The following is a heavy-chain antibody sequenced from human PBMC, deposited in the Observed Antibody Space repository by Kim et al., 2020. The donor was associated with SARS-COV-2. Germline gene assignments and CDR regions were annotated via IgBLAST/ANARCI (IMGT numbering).Heavy chain of an antibody. Sequence: GGSLRLSCAASGFTFSKAWMSWVRQAPGKGLEWVGRIKSIPDGGTTDYAAPVKGRFTISRDDSKNTLYLQMNSLKTEDTAVYYCTTDGGIAVRPLFDYWGQGTLVTVSS. J-gene: IGHJ4*02. V-gene: IGHV3-15*01. D-gene: IGHD6-6*01. CDR3: TTDGGIAVRPLFDY. CDR1: GFTFSKAW. CDR2: IKSIPDGGTT.